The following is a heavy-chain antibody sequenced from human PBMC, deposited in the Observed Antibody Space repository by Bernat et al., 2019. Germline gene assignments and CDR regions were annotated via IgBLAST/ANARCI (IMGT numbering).Heavy chain of an antibody. J-gene: IGHJ4*02. Sequence: QVQLVESGGGVVQPVRSLRLSCAASGFSFSSHGMHWVRQSPDKGLEWVALILSDGSIKYYADSVKGRFIISRDNSRNTLVLQMSSLRVEDTAVYHCAQDVRSGHYGPGDHWGQGTLVTVSS. CDR3: AQDVRSGHYGPGDH. D-gene: IGHD3-22*01. CDR2: ILSDGSIK. CDR1: GFSFSSHG. V-gene: IGHV3-30*18.